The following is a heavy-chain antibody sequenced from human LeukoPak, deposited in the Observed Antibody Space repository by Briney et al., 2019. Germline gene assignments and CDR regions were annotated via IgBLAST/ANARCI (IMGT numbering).Heavy chain of an antibody. CDR1: GFTFSSYA. CDR3: AKAAGYYYDSSGYPRS. CDR2: ISGSGGST. Sequence: GGSLRLSCAASGFTFSSYAMSWVRQAPGKGLEWVSGISGSGGSTYHADSVKGRFTISRDNSKNTLYLQMNSLRAEDTAVYYCAKAAGYYYDSSGYPRSWGQGTLDTVSS. J-gene: IGHJ5*02. D-gene: IGHD3-22*01. V-gene: IGHV3-23*01.